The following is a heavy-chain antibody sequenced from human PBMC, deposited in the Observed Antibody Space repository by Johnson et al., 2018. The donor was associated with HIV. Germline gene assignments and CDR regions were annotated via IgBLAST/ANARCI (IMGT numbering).Heavy chain of an antibody. CDR2: ISWNSGSI. J-gene: IGHJ3*01. Sequence: VQLVESGGGVVRPGGSLRLSCAASGFTFDDYGMSWVRQAPGKGLEWVAGISWNSGSIGYADSVKGRFTISRDNAKNSLYLQMNSLRAEDTAVYYCVRDLPIVPAGPNDAFDLWGHGTMVTVSS. CDR3: VRDLPIVPAGPNDAFDL. CDR1: GFTFDDYG. V-gene: IGHV3-20*04. D-gene: IGHD2-2*01.